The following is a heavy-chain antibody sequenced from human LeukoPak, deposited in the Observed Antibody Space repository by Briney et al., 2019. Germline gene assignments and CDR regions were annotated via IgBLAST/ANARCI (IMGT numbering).Heavy chain of an antibody. CDR1: GFTFGNYS. V-gene: IGHV3-21*01. Sequence: PGGSLRLSCAASGFTFGNYSMNWVRQAPGKGLEWVSSISGSSTYIYYADSVKGRFTISRDNAKISLYLQMNSLRAEDTAVYYCASDHCTNGVCYTDYFDYWGRGTLVTVSS. J-gene: IGHJ4*02. D-gene: IGHD2-8*01. CDR3: ASDHCTNGVCYTDYFDY. CDR2: ISGSSTYI.